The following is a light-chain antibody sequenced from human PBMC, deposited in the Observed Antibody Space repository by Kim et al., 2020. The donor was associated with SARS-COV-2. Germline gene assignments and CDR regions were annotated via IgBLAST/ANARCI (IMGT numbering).Light chain of an antibody. J-gene: IGLJ2*01. V-gene: IGLV3-1*01. CDR3: QAWDTTYVI. CDR2: QDS. Sequence: GDKYVCWYQQKPGRSPVVVISQDSNRPSGIPERFSGSNSGNTATLTISGTQALDEADYYCQAWDTTYVIFGGGTQLTVL. CDR1: GDKY.